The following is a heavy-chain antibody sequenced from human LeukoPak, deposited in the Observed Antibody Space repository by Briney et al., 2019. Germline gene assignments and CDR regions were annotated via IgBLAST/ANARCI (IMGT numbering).Heavy chain of an antibody. Sequence: SETLSLTCTVSGGSISNTLYFWGWIRQPPGKGLEWIGSIYYTGSTYNNPSLKSRVTISVDTSKNQFSLKMTSVTAADTAVYYCARVYDSSRYYYGAGGHFDYWGQGTLVTVSS. CDR3: ARVYDSSRYYYGAGGHFDY. CDR2: IYYTGST. D-gene: IGHD3-22*01. J-gene: IGHJ4*02. V-gene: IGHV4-39*07. CDR1: GGSISNTLYF.